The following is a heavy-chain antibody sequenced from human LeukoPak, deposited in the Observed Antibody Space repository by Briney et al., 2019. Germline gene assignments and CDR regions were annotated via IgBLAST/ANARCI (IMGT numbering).Heavy chain of an antibody. CDR3: ARGRRWLQEYCSSTSCYYYMDV. J-gene: IGHJ6*03. Sequence: GGSLRLSCAASGFTFSSSAMSWVRQAPGKGLEWVSGINWNGGSTGYADSVRGRFTISRDNAKNSLYLQMNSLRAEDTALFYCARGRRWLQEYCSSTSCYYYMDVWGKGTTVTVSS. CDR1: GFTFSSSA. D-gene: IGHD2-2*01. V-gene: IGHV3-20*04. CDR2: INWNGGST.